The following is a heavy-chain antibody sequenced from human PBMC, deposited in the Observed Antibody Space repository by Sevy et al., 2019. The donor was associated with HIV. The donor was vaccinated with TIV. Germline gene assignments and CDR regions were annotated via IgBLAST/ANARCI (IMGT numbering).Heavy chain of an antibody. V-gene: IGHV3-7*03. D-gene: IGHD3-16*01. Sequence: GGSLRLSCAASGFTFSSYWMSWVRLAPGKGLEWVANLKQDGSEKYYVDSVKGRFTISRDNAKNSLYLQMNSLRAEDTAVYYCASPGGKGFDPWGQGTLVTVSS. J-gene: IGHJ5*02. CDR1: GFTFSSYW. CDR2: LKQDGSEK. CDR3: ASPGGKGFDP.